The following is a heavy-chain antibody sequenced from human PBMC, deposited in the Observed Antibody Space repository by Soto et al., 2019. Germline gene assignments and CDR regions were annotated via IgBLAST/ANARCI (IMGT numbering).Heavy chain of an antibody. CDR1: GDSISSRSHY. D-gene: IGHD3-3*01. J-gene: IGHJ4*02. V-gene: IGHV4-39*01. Sequence: QLQLQESGPGLVKPSETLYITYTVSGDSISSRSHYWGWIRQSPGKHLEWIGSSFYRGSTHYNPSLKTRVTISVDTSKNQVSLKLYSVTAADTAVYYCTTADGFGVVTPFFEYWGQGILVTVSS. CDR3: TTADGFGVVTPFFEY. CDR2: SFYRGST.